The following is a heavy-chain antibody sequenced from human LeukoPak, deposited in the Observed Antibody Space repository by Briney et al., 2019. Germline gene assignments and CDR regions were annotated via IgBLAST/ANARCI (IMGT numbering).Heavy chain of an antibody. V-gene: IGHV5-51*01. J-gene: IGHJ3*02. D-gene: IGHD5-12*01. CDR1: GYSFTSYW. Sequence: GESLKISCKGSGYSFTSYWIGWVRQMPGKGLEWMGIIYPGDSDTRYSPSFQGQVTISADKSISTAYLQWSSLKASDTAMYYCASASPYGYSGYASSAFDIWGQGTMVTVSS. CDR2: IYPGDSDT. CDR3: ASASPYGYSGYASSAFDI.